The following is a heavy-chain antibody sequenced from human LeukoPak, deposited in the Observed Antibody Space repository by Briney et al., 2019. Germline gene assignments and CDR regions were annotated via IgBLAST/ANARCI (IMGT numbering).Heavy chain of an antibody. J-gene: IGHJ4*01. Sequence: PGGSLRLSCAASGFTFDDYGMDWVRQAPGKGLEWVSGINWDGGGAGYADSVRGRFTISRDNAKNSLYLQMNSLRPEDTALYYCSTEPRSLLYWGHGTLVTVSS. CDR1: GFTFDDYG. CDR2: INWDGGGA. D-gene: IGHD4-17*01. V-gene: IGHV3-20*04. CDR3: STEPRSLLY.